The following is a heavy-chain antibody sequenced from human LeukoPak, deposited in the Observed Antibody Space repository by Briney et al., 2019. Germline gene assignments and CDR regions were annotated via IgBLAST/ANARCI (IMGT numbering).Heavy chain of an antibody. CDR3: AKGAGGVATIRGPFDY. J-gene: IGHJ4*02. D-gene: IGHD5-12*01. Sequence: GGSLRLSCAASGFTFSSYGMHWVRQAPGKGLEWVAFIRYDGSNKYYADSVEGRFTISRDNSKNTLYLQMNSLRAEDTAVYYCAKGAGGVATIRGPFDYWGQGTLVTVSS. CDR2: IRYDGSNK. CDR1: GFTFSSYG. V-gene: IGHV3-30*02.